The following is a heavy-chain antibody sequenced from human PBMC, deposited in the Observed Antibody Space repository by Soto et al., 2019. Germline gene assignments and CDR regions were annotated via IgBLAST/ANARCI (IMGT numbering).Heavy chain of an antibody. J-gene: IGHJ4*02. CDR2: IYHSGST. CDR3: ARSQRGRTAFTFDY. CDR1: GGSVRDGSYY. Sequence: PSETLSLTCTVSGGSVRDGSYYWAWVRQPPGKGLEWIGHIYHSGSTIYNPYLKSRLSLSVDMSKNQFSLKLASVTAADTAVYFCARSQRGRTAFTFDYWGQGALVTVSS. V-gene: IGHV4-61*01. D-gene: IGHD3-16*01.